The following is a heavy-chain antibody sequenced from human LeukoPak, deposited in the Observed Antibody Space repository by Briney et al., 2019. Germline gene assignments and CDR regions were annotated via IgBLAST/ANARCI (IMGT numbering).Heavy chain of an antibody. CDR2: IYYSGST. Sequence: SETLSLTCTVSGGSISSSSYYWGWIRQPPGKGLEWIGSIYYSGSTYYNPSLKSRVTISVDTSKNQFSLKLSSVTAADTAVYYCARNPLTTIFGVVIVDAFDIGGQGTMVTVSS. D-gene: IGHD3-3*01. CDR1: GGSISSSSYY. J-gene: IGHJ3*02. CDR3: ARNPLTTIFGVVIVDAFDI. V-gene: IGHV4-39*01.